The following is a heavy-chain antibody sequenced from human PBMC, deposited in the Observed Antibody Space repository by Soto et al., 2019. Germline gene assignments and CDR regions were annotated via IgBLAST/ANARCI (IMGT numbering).Heavy chain of an antibody. CDR1: GFTFSSYA. D-gene: IGHD3-10*01. Sequence: GGSLRLSCAASGFTFSSYAMSWVRQAPGKGLEGVSGISGSGGSVYYVDSVKGRFTISRDNSKNTLFLQMNSLRAEDTAVYYCAKVVNPGFGELSFDALDIWGQGTMVTVSS. V-gene: IGHV3-23*01. CDR2: ISGSGGSV. CDR3: AKVVNPGFGELSFDALDI. J-gene: IGHJ3*02.